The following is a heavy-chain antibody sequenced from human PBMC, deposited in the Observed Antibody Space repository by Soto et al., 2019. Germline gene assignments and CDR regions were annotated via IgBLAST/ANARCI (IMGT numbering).Heavy chain of an antibody. CDR1: GGSISSGGYY. CDR2: IYYSGST. V-gene: IGHV4-31*02. Sequence: SETLSLTCTVSGGSISSGGYYWSWIRQHPGKGLEWIGYIYYSGSTYYNPSLKSRVTISVDTSKNQFSLKPSSVTAADTAVYYCARDICSGGSCYHHYWGQGTLVTVSS. D-gene: IGHD2-15*01. CDR3: ARDICSGGSCYHHY. J-gene: IGHJ4*02.